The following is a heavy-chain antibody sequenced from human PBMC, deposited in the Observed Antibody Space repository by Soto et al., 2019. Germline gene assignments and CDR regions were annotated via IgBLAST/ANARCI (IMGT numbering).Heavy chain of an antibody. CDR1: GFTFSSYS. V-gene: IGHV3-21*01. Sequence: EVQLVESGGGLVKPGGSLRLSCAASGFTFSSYSMNWVRQAPGKGLEWVSSISSSSSYIYYADSVKGRFTISRDNAKNSLYLQRNSLRAEDTAGYYCARVDLRGPFDPWGQGTLVTVSS. CDR2: ISSSSSYI. D-gene: IGHD4-17*01. J-gene: IGHJ5*02. CDR3: ARVDLRGPFDP.